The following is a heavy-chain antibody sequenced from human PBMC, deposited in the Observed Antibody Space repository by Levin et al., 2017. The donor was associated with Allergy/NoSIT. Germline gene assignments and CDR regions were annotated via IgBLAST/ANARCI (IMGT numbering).Heavy chain of an antibody. CDR3: ATVYGDYGGDY. D-gene: IGHD4-17*01. CDR1: GFTFSRYW. J-gene: IGHJ4*02. Sequence: GGSLRLSCAASGFTFSRYWMTWVRQAPGKGLEWVANIKQDGSEKYYVDSVKGRSTISRDNAKNSLYLQMNSLRVEDTAVYYCATVYGDYGGDYWGQGTLVTVSS. V-gene: IGHV3-7*02. CDR2: IKQDGSEK.